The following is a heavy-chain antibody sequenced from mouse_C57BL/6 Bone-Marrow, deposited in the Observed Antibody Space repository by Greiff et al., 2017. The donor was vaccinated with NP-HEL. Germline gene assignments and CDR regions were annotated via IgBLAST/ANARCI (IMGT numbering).Heavy chain of an antibody. V-gene: IGHV1-82*01. Sequence: VKLMESGPELVKPGASVKISCKASGYAFSSSWMNWVKQRPGKGLEWIGRIYPGDGDTNYNGKFKGKATLTADKSSSTAYMQLSSLTSEDSAVYFCAGYYYGPFDYWGQGTTLTVSS. CDR2: IYPGDGDT. D-gene: IGHD1-1*01. CDR3: AGYYYGPFDY. J-gene: IGHJ2*01. CDR1: GYAFSSSW.